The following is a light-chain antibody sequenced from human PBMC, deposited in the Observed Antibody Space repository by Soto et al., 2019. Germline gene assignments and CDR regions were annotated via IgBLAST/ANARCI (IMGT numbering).Light chain of an antibody. J-gene: IGKJ3*01. CDR2: GAS. V-gene: IGKV3-20*01. Sequence: EIVLTQSPVTLSLSPGERVTLFCRASQSISSTYLAWYLQRPGQPPRLLLYGASSRATGIPDRFSASGSGTEFSLTISRLEPEDSGVYFCQQYGSLFSFGPGTKVHI. CDR1: QSISSTY. CDR3: QQYGSLFS.